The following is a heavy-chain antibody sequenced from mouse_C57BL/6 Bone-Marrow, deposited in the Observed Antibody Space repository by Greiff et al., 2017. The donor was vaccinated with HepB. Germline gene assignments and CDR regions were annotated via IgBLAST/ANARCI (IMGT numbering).Heavy chain of an antibody. Sequence: EVKLEESEGGLVQPGSSMKLSCTASGFTFSDYYMAWVRQVPEKGLEWVANINYDGSSTYYLDSLKSRFIISRDNAKNILYLQMSSLKSEDTATYYCARVSYYSNFFDYWGQGTTLTVSS. CDR2: INYDGSST. CDR3: ARVSYYSNFFDY. CDR1: GFTFSDYY. D-gene: IGHD2-5*01. J-gene: IGHJ2*01. V-gene: IGHV5-16*01.